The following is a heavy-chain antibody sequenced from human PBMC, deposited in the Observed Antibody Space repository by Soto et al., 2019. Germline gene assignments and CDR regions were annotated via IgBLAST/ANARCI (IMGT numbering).Heavy chain of an antibody. J-gene: IGHJ4*02. D-gene: IGHD2-15*01. V-gene: IGHV3-23*01. Sequence: HPWGSLRLSCAASGFSFSNYAMNWVRLAPGKRLEWVSSIIGVGTDTYYADSVRGRFTISRDNSRDTLFLQMNSLRGDDTAIYFCAKGSAGRCIGARCYPLDHWGQGTLVTVSS. CDR3: AKGSAGRCIGARCYPLDH. CDR2: IIGVGTDT. CDR1: GFSFSNYA.